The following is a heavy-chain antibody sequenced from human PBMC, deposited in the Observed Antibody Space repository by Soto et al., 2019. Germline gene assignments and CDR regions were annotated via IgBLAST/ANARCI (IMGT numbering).Heavy chain of an antibody. J-gene: IGHJ4*02. CDR2: TSFDGTKK. CDR1: GFSFSTYG. CDR3: AREPPWAVAGSSYFDY. Sequence: QEQLVQSGGGVVQPGRSLRLSCAASGFSFSTYGIHWVRQAPGKGLEWLAVTSFDGTKKYSSDSVKGRLTVSGDTSNNTVYLRMSSLRVEDTAFYYCAREPPWAVAGSSYFDYWGQGTLVTVSS. D-gene: IGHD6-19*01. V-gene: IGHV3-33*01.